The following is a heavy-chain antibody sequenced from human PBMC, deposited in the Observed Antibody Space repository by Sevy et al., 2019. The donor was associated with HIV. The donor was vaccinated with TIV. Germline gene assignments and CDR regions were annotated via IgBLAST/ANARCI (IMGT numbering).Heavy chain of an antibody. CDR1: GYSFTSYW. CDR3: ARQLRNVLLSPGGHYYYGMDV. J-gene: IGHJ6*02. D-gene: IGHD3-10*01. CDR2: IDPSDSYT. Sequence: GESLKISCKGSGYSFTSYWISWVRQMPGKGLEWMGRIDPSDSYTNYSPSFQGHVTISADKSISAAYLQWSSLKASDTAMDYCARQLRNVLLSPGGHYYYGMDVWGQGTTVTVSS. V-gene: IGHV5-10-1*01.